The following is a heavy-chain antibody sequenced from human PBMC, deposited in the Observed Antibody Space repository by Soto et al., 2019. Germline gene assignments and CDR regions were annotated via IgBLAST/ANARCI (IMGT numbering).Heavy chain of an antibody. CDR2: IYSGGST. CDR3: ATSRRDYSELDY. Sequence: EVQLVESGGGLVQPGGSLRLSCAASGFTVSSNYMSWVRQAPGKGLEWVSGIYSGGSTYYADYVKDRFTISRDNYKNTLYLQMKSLRAEDTAVYYCATSRRDYSELDYWGQGTLVTVSS. J-gene: IGHJ4*02. CDR1: GFTVSSNY. D-gene: IGHD3-22*01. V-gene: IGHV3-66*01.